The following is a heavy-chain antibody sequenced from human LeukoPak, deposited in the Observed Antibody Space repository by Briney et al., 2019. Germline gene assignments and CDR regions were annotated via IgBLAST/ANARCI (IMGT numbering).Heavy chain of an antibody. CDR2: IYYSGST. J-gene: IGHJ3*02. V-gene: IGHV4-30-4*08. Sequence: SQTPSLTCTVSGGSISSGDYYWSWIRQPPGKGLEWIGYIYYSGSTYYNPSLKSRVIISVDTSKNQFSLKLSSVTAADTAVYYCAREGSSRSAFDIWGQGTMVTVSS. D-gene: IGHD6-13*01. CDR3: AREGSSRSAFDI. CDR1: GGSISSGDYY.